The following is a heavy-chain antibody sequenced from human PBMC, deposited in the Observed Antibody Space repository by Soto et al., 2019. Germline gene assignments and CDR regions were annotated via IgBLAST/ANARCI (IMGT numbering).Heavy chain of an antibody. CDR3: ARGLELDYYGMDV. D-gene: IGHD1-7*01. J-gene: IGHJ6*02. CDR2: IIPIFGTA. V-gene: IGHV1-69*13. Sequence: GASVKVAWKASGGTFSSYAISWVRQAPGQGLEWMGGIIPIFGTANYAQKFQGRVTITADESTSTAYMELSSLRSEDTAVYYCARGLELDYYGMDVWGQGTTVTVSS. CDR1: GGTFSSYA.